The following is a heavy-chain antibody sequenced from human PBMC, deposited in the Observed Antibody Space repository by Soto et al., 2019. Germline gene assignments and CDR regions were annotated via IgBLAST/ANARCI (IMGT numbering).Heavy chain of an antibody. Sequence: PGGSLRLSCAASGFTFSSYWMHWVRQAPGKGLVWVSRINSDGSSTSYADSVKGRFTISRDNAKNTLYLQMNSLRAEDTAVYYCARDNIAVAGTYYFDYWGQGTLVTVSS. CDR2: INSDGSST. J-gene: IGHJ4*02. D-gene: IGHD6-19*01. V-gene: IGHV3-74*01. CDR1: GFTFSSYW. CDR3: ARDNIAVAGTYYFDY.